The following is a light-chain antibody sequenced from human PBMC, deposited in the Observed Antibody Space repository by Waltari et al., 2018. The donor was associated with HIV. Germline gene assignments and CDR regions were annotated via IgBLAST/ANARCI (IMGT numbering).Light chain of an antibody. CDR2: EVS. CDR1: SSDVGGYKL. J-gene: IGLJ2*01. Sequence: QSALTQPASVSGSPGQSITISCTGTSSDVGGYKLLSWYQQHPGKAPKLMIYEVSKRPSGVSNRFSGSKSGNTASLTISGLQAEDEADYYCCAYAGSTTYVIFGGGTKLTVL. V-gene: IGLV2-23*02. CDR3: CAYAGSTTYVI.